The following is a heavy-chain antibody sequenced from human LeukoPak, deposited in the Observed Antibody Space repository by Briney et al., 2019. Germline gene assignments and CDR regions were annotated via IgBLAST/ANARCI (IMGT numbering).Heavy chain of an antibody. CDR1: GGTFSSYA. CDR3: ARTSGYYPRGCLDY. V-gene: IGHV1-69*13. Sequence: SVKVSCKASGGTFSSYAISWVRQAPGQGLEWMGGIIPIFGTANYAQKFQGRVTITADESTSTAYKELSSLRSEDTAVYYCARTSGYYPRGCLDYWGQGTLVTVSS. J-gene: IGHJ4*02. D-gene: IGHD3-22*01. CDR2: IIPIFGTA.